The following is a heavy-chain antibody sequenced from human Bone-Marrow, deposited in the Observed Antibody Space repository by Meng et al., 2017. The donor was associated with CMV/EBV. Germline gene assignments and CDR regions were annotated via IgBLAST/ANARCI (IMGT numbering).Heavy chain of an antibody. CDR3: ATSGYCSSTSCPTGVYGAFDI. CDR2: INPNSGGT. D-gene: IGHD2-2*01. J-gene: IGHJ3*02. V-gene: IGHV1-2*02. CDR1: GYTFTGYY. Sequence: ASVKVSCKASGYTFTGYYMHWVRQAPGQGLEWMGWINPNSGGTNYAQKFQGRVTMTRDTSISTAYMELSRLRSDDTAVYYCATSGYCSSTSCPTGVYGAFDIWGQGTMDTVSS.